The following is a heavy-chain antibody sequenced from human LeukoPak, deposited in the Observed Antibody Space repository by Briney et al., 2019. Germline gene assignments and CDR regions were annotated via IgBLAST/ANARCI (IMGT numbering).Heavy chain of an antibody. CDR3: ARRGSYCDY. Sequence: GGSLRLSCVGSGFTLSTYWMSWVRQAPGKGLEWVANIKEDGSEKYYVDSVKGRFTISRDNARNSVFLQMNSLRAEDTAVYYCARRGSYCDYWGQGTLVTVSS. CDR1: GFTLSTYW. CDR2: IKEDGSEK. J-gene: IGHJ4*02. D-gene: IGHD3-10*01. V-gene: IGHV3-7*01.